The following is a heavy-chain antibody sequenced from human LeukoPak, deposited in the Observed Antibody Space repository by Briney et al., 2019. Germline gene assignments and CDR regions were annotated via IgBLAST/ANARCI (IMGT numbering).Heavy chain of an antibody. V-gene: IGHV3-30-3*01. J-gene: IGHJ3*02. D-gene: IGHD2-15*01. Sequence: GGSLRLSCAASGFTFTNYAMSWLRQPPRKGLEWVSGISFITNVKHYADSVKGRFTISGDISKNTLYLEVNSLMMEDTAVYFCAREGYSSGHSPAFDMWGQGTTVTVSS. CDR2: ISFITNVK. CDR1: GFTFTNYA. CDR3: AREGYSSGHSPAFDM.